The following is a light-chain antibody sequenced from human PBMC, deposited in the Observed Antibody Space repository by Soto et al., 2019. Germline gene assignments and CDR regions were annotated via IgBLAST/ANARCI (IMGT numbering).Light chain of an antibody. V-gene: IGLV2-14*01. CDR2: EVS. J-gene: IGLJ3*02. CDR1: SSDVGGYNF. CDR3: TSYTSSSTWV. Sequence: QSALTQPASVSGSPGQSITISCTGASSDVGGYNFVSWYQQHPGQAPKLMIYEVSNRPSGVSNRFSGSKSGNTASLTISGLQAEDEADYYCTSYTSSSTWVFGVGTKLTVL.